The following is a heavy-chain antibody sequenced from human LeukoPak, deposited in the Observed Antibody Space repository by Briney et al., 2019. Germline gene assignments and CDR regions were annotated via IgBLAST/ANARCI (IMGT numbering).Heavy chain of an antibody. V-gene: IGHV4-4*09. Sequence: SETLSLTCTVSGGSISSYYWSWIRQPPGKGLEWIGYIYSSGSTNYNPSLESRVTISVDTSKNQFSLKLSSVTAADTAVYYCAIKSTKVYYYMDVWGKGTTVTVSS. D-gene: IGHD1-26*01. CDR1: GGSISSYY. CDR3: AIKSTKVYYYMDV. CDR2: IYSSGST. J-gene: IGHJ6*03.